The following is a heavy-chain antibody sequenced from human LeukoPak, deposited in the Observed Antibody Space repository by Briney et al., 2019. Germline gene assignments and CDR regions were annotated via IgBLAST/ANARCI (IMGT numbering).Heavy chain of an antibody. V-gene: IGHV3-23*01. CDR2: ISGSGGST. Sequence: GGSLRLSCAASGFTFRSYAMSWVRQAPGKGLEWVSAISGSGGSTYYADSVKGRFTISRDNSKNTLYLQMNSLRAEDTAVYYCAKAMFYDSSGYLEDYGMDVWGQWTTVTVSS. D-gene: IGHD3-22*01. CDR1: GFTFRSYA. CDR3: AKAMFYDSSGYLEDYGMDV. J-gene: IGHJ6*02.